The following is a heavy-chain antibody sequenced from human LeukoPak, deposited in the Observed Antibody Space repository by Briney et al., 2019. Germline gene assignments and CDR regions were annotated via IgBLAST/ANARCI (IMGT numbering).Heavy chain of an antibody. Sequence: PSETLSLTCTVSGYSISSGYYWGWIRQPPGKGLEWIGSIYHSGSTYYNPSLKSRVTISVDTSKNQFSLKLSSVTAADTAVYYCATAGYYDSSGYFGLYYFDYWGQGTLVTVSS. J-gene: IGHJ4*02. CDR3: ATAGYYDSSGYFGLYYFDY. CDR1: GYSISSGYY. V-gene: IGHV4-38-2*02. CDR2: IYHSGST. D-gene: IGHD3-22*01.